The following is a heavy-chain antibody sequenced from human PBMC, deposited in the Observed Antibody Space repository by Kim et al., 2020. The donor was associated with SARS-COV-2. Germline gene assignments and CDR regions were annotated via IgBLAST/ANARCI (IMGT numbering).Heavy chain of an antibody. Sequence: GGSLRLSCAASGFTFSSFAMSWVRQPPGKGLEWVSAITNSGGDTYYSDSVKGRFTISRDNSENTLYLQMNSLRVEDTAIYYCAKGSAPSRPYYFDDWGQG. J-gene: IGHJ4*02. CDR1: GFTFSSFA. CDR3: AKGSAPSRPYYFDD. CDR2: ITNSGGDT. V-gene: IGHV3-23*01.